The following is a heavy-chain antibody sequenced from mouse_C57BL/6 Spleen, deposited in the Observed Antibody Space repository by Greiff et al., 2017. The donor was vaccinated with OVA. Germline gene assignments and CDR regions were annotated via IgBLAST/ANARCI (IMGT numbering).Heavy chain of an antibody. V-gene: IGHV1-76*01. CDR1: GYTFTDYY. J-gene: IGHJ4*01. D-gene: IGHD2-3*01. Sequence: QVQLKESGAELVRPGASVKLSCKASGYTFTDYYINWVKQRPGQGLEWIARIYPGRGNTYYNEKFKGKATLTAEKSSSTAYMQLSSLTSEDSAVYFCARGDDGYYPYAMDYWGQGTSVTVSS. CDR2: IYPGRGNT. CDR3: ARGDDGYYPYAMDY.